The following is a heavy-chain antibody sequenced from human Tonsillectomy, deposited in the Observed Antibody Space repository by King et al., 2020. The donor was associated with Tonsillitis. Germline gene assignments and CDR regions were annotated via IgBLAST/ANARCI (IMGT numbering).Heavy chain of an antibody. CDR3: ARHIYGDFDY. J-gene: IGHJ4*02. D-gene: IGHD4-17*01. Sequence: QLQESGPGVVKPSETLSLTCTVSGGSISSSPSYWGWVRQPPGKGLEWIGSFYYSGKTYYNPSLKSRVTISADTSKNQFSLKLNSVTAADTALYFCARHIYGDFDYWGQGTLVTVSS. CDR2: FYYSGKT. CDR1: GGSISSSPSY. V-gene: IGHV4-39*01.